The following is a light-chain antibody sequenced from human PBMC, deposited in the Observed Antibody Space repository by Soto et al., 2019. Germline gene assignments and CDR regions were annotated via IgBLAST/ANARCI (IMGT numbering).Light chain of an antibody. J-gene: IGLJ3*02. CDR1: SSDVGAYNH. CDR2: EVN. CDR3: SSFTSGGTWV. V-gene: IGLV2-14*03. Sequence: QSVLTQPASVSGSPGQSITISCTGTSSDVGAYNHVSWYQQHPGKVPKVMIYEVNNRPSGVSNRFSASKSGNTASLTISGLQAEDEATYYCSSFTSGGTWVFGGGTKDTVL.